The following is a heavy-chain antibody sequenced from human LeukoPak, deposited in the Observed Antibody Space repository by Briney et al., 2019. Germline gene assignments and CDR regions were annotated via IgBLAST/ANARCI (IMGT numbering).Heavy chain of an antibody. J-gene: IGHJ4*02. V-gene: IGHV1-2*02. CDR3: AGRGGPYFDY. Sequence: ASVKVSCKASGYTFTDYHIHWVRHAPGEGLEWMGWINPISGGTNFAQKFQGRVTMTSDTSISTAYMELSGLRSDDTAVYYCAGRGGPYFDYWGQGTLVTVSS. CDR2: INPISGGT. D-gene: IGHD3-16*01. CDR1: GYTFTDYH.